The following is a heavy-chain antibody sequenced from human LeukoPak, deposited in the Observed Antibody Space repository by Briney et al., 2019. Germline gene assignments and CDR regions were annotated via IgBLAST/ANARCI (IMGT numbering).Heavy chain of an antibody. Sequence: PSETLSLTCTVSGGSISSGGYYWSWIRQHPGKGLEWIGYIYYSGSTYYNPSLKSRVTISVDTSKNQFSLKLSSVTAADTAVYYCARDNPVRNWFDPWGQGTLVTVSS. CDR2: IYYSGST. J-gene: IGHJ5*02. CDR3: ARDNPVRNWFDP. V-gene: IGHV4-31*03. CDR1: GGSISSGGYY. D-gene: IGHD1-14*01.